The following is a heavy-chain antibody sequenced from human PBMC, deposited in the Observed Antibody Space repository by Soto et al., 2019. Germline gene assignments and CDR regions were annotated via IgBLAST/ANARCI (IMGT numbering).Heavy chain of an antibody. CDR2: ISGSGGST. Sequence: EVQLLESGGGLVQPGGSLRLSCAASGFTFSSYAMSWVRQAPGKGLEWVSAISGSGGSTYYADSVKGRFTISRDNSKNTLDLQMNSLRAEDTAVYYCAKVKDLTDDTDYYYYYMDVWGKGTTVTVSS. CDR1: GFTFSSYA. V-gene: IGHV3-23*01. J-gene: IGHJ6*03. D-gene: IGHD3-9*01. CDR3: AKVKDLTDDTDYYYYYMDV.